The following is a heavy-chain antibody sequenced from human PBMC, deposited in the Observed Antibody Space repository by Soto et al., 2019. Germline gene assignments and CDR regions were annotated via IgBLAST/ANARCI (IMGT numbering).Heavy chain of an antibody. J-gene: IGHJ6*03. CDR1: GGTFSSYT. Sequence: ASVKVSCKASGGTFSSYTISWVRQAPGQGLEWMGRIIPILGIANYAQKFQGRVTITADKSTSTAYMELSSLRSEDTAVYYCAREGGYCSSTSCHHYYYYYMDVWGKGTTVTVSS. CDR3: AREGGYCSSTSCHHYYYYYMDV. D-gene: IGHD2-2*01. V-gene: IGHV1-69*04. CDR2: IIPILGIA.